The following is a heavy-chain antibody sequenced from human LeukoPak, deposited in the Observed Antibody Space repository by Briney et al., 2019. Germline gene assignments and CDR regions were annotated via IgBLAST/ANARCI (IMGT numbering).Heavy chain of an antibody. CDR3: AKEPPSKRIAAAGSYAFDI. J-gene: IGHJ3*02. CDR2: IKQDGRDK. D-gene: IGHD6-13*01. CDR1: GFTFTKYW. V-gene: IGHV3-7*01. Sequence: PGGSLRLSCAASGFTFTKYWMTWVRQAPGKGLEWVGNIKQDGRDKNYMDSVKGRFTISRDNTKNSVYLQMSSLRAEDTAVYYCAKEPPSKRIAAAGSYAFDIWGQGTMVTVSS.